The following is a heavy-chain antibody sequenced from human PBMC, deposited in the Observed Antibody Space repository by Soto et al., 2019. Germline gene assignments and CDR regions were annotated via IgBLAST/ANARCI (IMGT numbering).Heavy chain of an antibody. CDR1: GFTFDSCA. J-gene: IGHJ6*02. V-gene: IGHV3-23*01. Sequence: PGGSLRLSCAAPGFTFDSCAMSWVRQAPGKGLEWVSGISASGGTTYYADSVKGRFTISRDNSKNTLYLQMNSLRAEDTAVYYCAKHLRSASGPYGMDVWGQGTTVTVSS. CDR3: AKHLRSASGPYGMDV. CDR2: ISASGGTT. D-gene: IGHD2-15*01.